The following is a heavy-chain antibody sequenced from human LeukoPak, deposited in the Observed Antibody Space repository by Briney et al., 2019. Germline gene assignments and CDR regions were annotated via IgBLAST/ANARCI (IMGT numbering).Heavy chain of an antibody. CDR2: IRSKAYGGTT. CDR3: TIEDCTNGVCYTLFDY. CDR1: GFTFGDYA. Sequence: PGRSLRLSCTASGFTFGDYAMSWFRQAPGKGLEWVGFIRSKAYGGTTEYAESVKGRFTISRDDSKSIAYLQMNSLKTEDTAVYYCTIEDCTNGVCYTLFDYWGQGTLVTVSS. V-gene: IGHV3-49*03. D-gene: IGHD2-8*01. J-gene: IGHJ4*02.